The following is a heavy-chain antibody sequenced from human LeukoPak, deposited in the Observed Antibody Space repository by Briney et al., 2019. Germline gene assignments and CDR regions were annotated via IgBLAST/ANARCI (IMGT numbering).Heavy chain of an antibody. CDR2: ISAYNGNT. D-gene: IGHD1-26*01. CDR1: GYTFTSYG. J-gene: IGHJ4*02. CDR3: ARAMEWEPNNY. Sequence: PGGSLRLSCAASGYTFTSYGISWVRQAPGQGLEWMGWISAYNGNTNYAQKLQGRVTMTTDTSTSTAYMELRSLRSDDTAVYYCARAMEWEPNNYWGQGTLVTVSS. V-gene: IGHV1-18*01.